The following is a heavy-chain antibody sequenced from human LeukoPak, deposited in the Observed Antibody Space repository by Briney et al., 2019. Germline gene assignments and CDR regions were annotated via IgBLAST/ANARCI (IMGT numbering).Heavy chain of an antibody. D-gene: IGHD6-19*01. CDR1: GGSFSGYY. CDR3: ARGWWLANFDC. CDR2: INHSGST. V-gene: IGHV4-34*01. J-gene: IGHJ4*02. Sequence: SETLSLTCAVYGGSFSGYYWSWIRQPPGKGLEWIGEINHSGSTNYNPSLKSRVTISVDTSKNQFSLKLSSVAAADTAVYYCARGWWLANFDCWGQGTLVTVSS.